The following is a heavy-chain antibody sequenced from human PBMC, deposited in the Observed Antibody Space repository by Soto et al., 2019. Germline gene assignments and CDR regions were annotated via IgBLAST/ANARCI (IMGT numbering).Heavy chain of an antibody. CDR2: VYYSGST. CDR1: GDSVNSYY. J-gene: IGHJ6*02. Sequence: SETLSLTCTVTGDSVNSYYWSWMRQPPGKGLECMGYVYYSGSTNYNPSLKSRVTISVDTSKNQISLRLKSVTAADTAVYYCARHGRYDFWSGYDYYGMDVCGQGTTVTVS. V-gene: IGHV4-59*08. CDR3: ARHGRYDFWSGYDYYGMDV. D-gene: IGHD3-3*01.